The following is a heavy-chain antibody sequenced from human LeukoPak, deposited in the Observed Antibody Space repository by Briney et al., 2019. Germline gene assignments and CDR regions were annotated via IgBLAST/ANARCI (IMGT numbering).Heavy chain of an antibody. CDR3: ARDLSPVVRASPMGY. CDR2: ITYDGSYR. Sequence: PVTSLRLSCATSGFTFSTYGMHCVRQSPGKDLEWVTLITYDGSYRYYSDSVKCRFTISSDTSKNTLSLQMNSLRAEDTAVYYCARDLSPVVRASPMGYWGQGTLVSVSS. J-gene: IGHJ4*02. D-gene: IGHD3-10*01. CDR1: GFTFSTYG. V-gene: IGHV3-30*03.